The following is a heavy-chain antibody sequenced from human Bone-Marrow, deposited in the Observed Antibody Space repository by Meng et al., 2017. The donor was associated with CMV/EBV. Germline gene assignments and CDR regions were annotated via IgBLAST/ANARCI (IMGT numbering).Heavy chain of an antibody. J-gene: IGHJ4*02. CDR3: ARGRGIAARPWFDY. D-gene: IGHD6-6*01. CDR1: GFTFSSYE. Sequence: ESLKISCAASGFTFSSYEMNWVRQAPGKGLEWIGEINHSGSTNYNPSLKSRVTISVDTSKNQFSLKLSSVTAADTAVYYCARGRGIAARPWFDYWGQGTPVTVSS. V-gene: IGHV4-34*01. CDR2: INHSGST.